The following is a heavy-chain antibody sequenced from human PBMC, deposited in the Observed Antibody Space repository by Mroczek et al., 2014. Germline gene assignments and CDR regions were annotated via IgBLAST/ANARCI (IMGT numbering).Heavy chain of an antibody. Sequence: VQLVQSGGGVVQPGRSLRLSCAASGFTFSSYGMHWVRQAPGKGLEWVAVIWYDGSNKYYADSVKGRFTISRDNSKNTLYLQMNSLRAEDTAVYYCARGPYDSSGYYYLGLGEYYFDYWGQGTLVTVSS. CDR1: GFTFSSYG. CDR3: ARGPYDSSGYYYLGLGEYYFDY. J-gene: IGHJ4*02. CDR2: IWYDGSNK. D-gene: IGHD3-22*01. V-gene: IGHV3-33*01.